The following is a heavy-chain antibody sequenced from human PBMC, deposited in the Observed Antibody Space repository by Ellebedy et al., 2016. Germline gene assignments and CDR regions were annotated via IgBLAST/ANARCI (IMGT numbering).Heavy chain of an antibody. CDR3: AKVRSPNFHNTYDLDL. Sequence: GGSLRLXCAASGFTFSRYAIHWVRQAPGKGLEWVSLISDDGNDKFYTDSVRGRFTISRDNAKIRVDLQMNSLRVEDTAVYYCAKVRSPNFHNTYDLDLWGQGTTVTVSS. V-gene: IGHV3-30*18. D-gene: IGHD3-16*01. CDR2: ISDDGNDK. J-gene: IGHJ6*02. CDR1: GFTFSRYA.